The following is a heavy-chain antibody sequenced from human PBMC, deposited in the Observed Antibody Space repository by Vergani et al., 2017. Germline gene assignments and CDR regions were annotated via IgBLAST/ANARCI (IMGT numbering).Heavy chain of an antibody. J-gene: IGHJ4*02. Sequence: QVQLVQSGAEVKKPGSSVKVSCKASGGTFSSYTISWVRQAPGQGLEWMGRIIPILGIANYAQKFQGRVTITADKSTSTAYMELSSLRSEDTAVYYCGSGPYGSGSYFVVQFDYWGQGTLVTVSS. D-gene: IGHD3-10*01. V-gene: IGHV1-69*02. CDR1: GGTFSSYT. CDR2: IIPILGIA. CDR3: GSGPYGSGSYFVVQFDY.